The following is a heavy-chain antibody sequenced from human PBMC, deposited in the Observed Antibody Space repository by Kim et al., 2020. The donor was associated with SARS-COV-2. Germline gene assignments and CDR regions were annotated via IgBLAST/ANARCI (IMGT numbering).Heavy chain of an antibody. D-gene: IGHD4-17*01. Sequence: YAQKVQGRVTMTTDPATNTAYMELWSLRSDDTARYYCARGAYGDVSFDYWGQGTLVTVSS. CDR3: ARGAYGDVSFDY. J-gene: IGHJ4*02. V-gene: IGHV1-18*01.